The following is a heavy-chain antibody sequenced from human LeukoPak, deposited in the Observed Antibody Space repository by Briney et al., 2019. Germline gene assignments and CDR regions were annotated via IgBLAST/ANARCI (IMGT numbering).Heavy chain of an antibody. D-gene: IGHD4-11*01. V-gene: IGHV3-21*01. J-gene: IGHJ3*02. CDR2: ISSSSIYI. CDR3: ARGYNNYGYVFDI. CDR1: GFTFSSHS. Sequence: GGSLRLSCAASGFTFSSHSMNWVRQDPGKGLEWVSSISSSSIYIYYADSVKGRFTISRDNAKNSLYLQMNSLRAEDTAVYYCARGYNNYGYVFDIWGQGTVVTVSS.